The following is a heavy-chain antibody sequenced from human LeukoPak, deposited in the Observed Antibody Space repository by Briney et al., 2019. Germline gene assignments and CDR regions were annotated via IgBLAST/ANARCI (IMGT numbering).Heavy chain of an antibody. V-gene: IGHV3-9*01. CDR1: GFTFDDYA. CDR2: ISWNSGSI. J-gene: IGHJ4*02. CDR3: AKDWAEYSGSYWFDY. Sequence: SGGSLRLSCAASGFTFDDYAMHWVRQAPGKGLEWVSGISWNSGSIGYADSVKGRFTISRDNAKNSLYLQMNSLRAEDTALYYCAKDWAEYSGSYWFDYWGQGTLVTVSS. D-gene: IGHD1-26*01.